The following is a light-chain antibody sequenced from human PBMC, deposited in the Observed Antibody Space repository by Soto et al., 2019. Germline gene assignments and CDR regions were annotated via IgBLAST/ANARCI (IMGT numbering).Light chain of an antibody. CDR3: QQTNSFPPT. Sequence: DIQMTQSPSSVSASIGDRVTITCRASQGISSWLAWYQQKPGKAPKILIYTASTLQSGVPSRFRGSGSGTDFTLPISSLQPEDFATYFCQQTNSFPPTFGGGTKVEIK. CDR1: QGISSW. V-gene: IGKV1-12*01. CDR2: TAS. J-gene: IGKJ4*01.